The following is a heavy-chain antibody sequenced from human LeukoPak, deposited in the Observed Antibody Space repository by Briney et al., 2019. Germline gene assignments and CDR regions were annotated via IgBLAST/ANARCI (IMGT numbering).Heavy chain of an antibody. CDR2: MNPNSGNT. CDR1: GYTFTSYD. V-gene: IGHV1-8*03. CDR3: ARIGNWDSAEFDY. D-gene: IGHD1-7*01. Sequence: GASVKVSCKASGYTFTSYDINWVRQATGQGLEWMGWMNPNSGNTGYAQKFQGRVTITRNTSISTAHMELSSLRSEDTAVYYCARIGNWDSAEFDYWGQGTLVTVSS. J-gene: IGHJ4*02.